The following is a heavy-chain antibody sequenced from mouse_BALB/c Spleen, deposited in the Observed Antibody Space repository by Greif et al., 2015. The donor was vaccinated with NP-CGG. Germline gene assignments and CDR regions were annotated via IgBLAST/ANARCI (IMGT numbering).Heavy chain of an antibody. D-gene: IGHD2-4*01. CDR2: ISSGSSTI. CDR1: GFTFSSFG. Sequence: DVQLVESGGGLVQPGGSRKLSCAASGFTFSSFGMHWVRQAPEKGLEWVAYISSGSSTIYYADTVKGRFTISRDNPKNTLFLQMTSLRSEDTAMYYCARTYYDYDYAMDYWGQGTSVTVSS. CDR3: ARTYYDYDYAMDY. V-gene: IGHV5-17*02. J-gene: IGHJ4*01.